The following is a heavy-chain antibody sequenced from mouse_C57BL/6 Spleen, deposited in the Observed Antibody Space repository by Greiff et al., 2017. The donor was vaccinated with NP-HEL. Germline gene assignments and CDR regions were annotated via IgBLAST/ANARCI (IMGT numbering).Heavy chain of an antibody. J-gene: IGHJ4*01. CDR3: ARYGPMDY. CDR2: IRNKANGYTT. CDR1: GFTFTDYY. Sequence: EVKLMESGGGLVQPGGSLSLSCAASGFTFTDYYMSWVRQPPGKALEWLGFIRNKANGYTTEYSASVKGRFTISRDNSQSILYLQMNALSAEDSANYYCARYGPMDYWGQGTSVTVSS. V-gene: IGHV7-3*01.